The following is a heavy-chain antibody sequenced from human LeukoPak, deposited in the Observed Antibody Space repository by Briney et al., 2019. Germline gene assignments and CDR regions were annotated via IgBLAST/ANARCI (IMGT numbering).Heavy chain of an antibody. J-gene: IGHJ4*02. CDR2: IYYSGST. CDR1: GGSISSYY. V-gene: IGHV4-59*01. D-gene: IGHD2-2*01. CDR3: ARGSTWHPFDY. Sequence: PSETLSLTCTVSGGSISSYYWSWIRQPPEKGLEWIGYIYYSGSTNYNPSLKSRVTISVDTSKNQFSLRLTSVTAADTAVYYCARGSTWHPFDYWGQGTLVTVSS.